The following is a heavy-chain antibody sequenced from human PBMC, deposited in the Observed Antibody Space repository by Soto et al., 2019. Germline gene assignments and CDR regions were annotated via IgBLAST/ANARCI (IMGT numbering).Heavy chain of an antibody. CDR2: IYYSGST. Sequence: SETLSLTCTVSGGSISSSSYYWGWIRQPPGKGLEWIGSIYYSGSTYYNPSLKSRVTISVDTSKNQFSLKLGSVTAADTAVYYCATVSWGGSGWYPYYYYGMDVWGQGTTVTVSS. D-gene: IGHD6-19*01. CDR1: GGSISSSSYY. V-gene: IGHV4-39*01. CDR3: ATVSWGGSGWYPYYYYGMDV. J-gene: IGHJ6*02.